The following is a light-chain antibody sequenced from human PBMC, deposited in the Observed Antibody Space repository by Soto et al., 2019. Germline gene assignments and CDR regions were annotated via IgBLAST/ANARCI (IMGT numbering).Light chain of an antibody. V-gene: IGKV3-11*01. CDR3: QERSNWPIT. CDR2: DAS. CDR1: QSVISY. J-gene: IGKJ5*01. Sequence: EIVLTQSPATLSLSPGERATLSCRTSQSVISYFAWYQQKPGRAPRLLIYDASNRATGIPARFIGSGSGTDFTLTISSLEPEDFAVYYWQERSNWPITFGQGTRLEIK.